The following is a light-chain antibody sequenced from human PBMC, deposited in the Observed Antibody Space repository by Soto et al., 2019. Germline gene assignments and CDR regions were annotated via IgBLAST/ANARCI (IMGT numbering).Light chain of an antibody. Sequence: EVVLTQSPDTLSLPPGESATLSCRASQNVGRNYLAWFQHKPGQSPRLLIYDASNRATGVPDRFSGTGSGTDFTLTVSRLEPEDFTVYYCQQYAYSPLTFGGGTKVDIK. V-gene: IGKV3-20*01. CDR1: QNVGRNY. J-gene: IGKJ4*01. CDR2: DAS. CDR3: QQYAYSPLT.